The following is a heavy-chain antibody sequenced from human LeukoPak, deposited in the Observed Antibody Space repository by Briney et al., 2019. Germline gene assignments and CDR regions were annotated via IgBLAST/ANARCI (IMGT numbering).Heavy chain of an antibody. CDR3: ARVHAMAYYYGMDV. CDR1: GSTFSSYE. D-gene: IGHD5-24*01. CDR2: ISSSGSTI. Sequence: GGSLRLSCAASGSTFSSYEMNWVRQAPGKGLEWVSYISSSGSTIYYADSVKGRFTISRDNAKNSLYLQMNSLRAEDTAVYYCARVHAMAYYYGMDVWGQGTTVTVSS. V-gene: IGHV3-48*03. J-gene: IGHJ6*02.